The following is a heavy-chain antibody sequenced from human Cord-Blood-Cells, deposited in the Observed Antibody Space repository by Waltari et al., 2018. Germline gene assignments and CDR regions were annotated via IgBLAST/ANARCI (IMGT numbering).Heavy chain of an antibody. J-gene: IGHJ3*02. D-gene: IGHD1-26*01. V-gene: IGHV3-48*03. CDR3: AREGSGSYSAGAFDI. Sequence: EVQLVESGGGLVQPGGSLRLSCAASGFTFSSYEMNWVRQAPGKGLEGVSYISSSGSTIYYADSVKGRFTISRDNAKNSLYLQMNSLRAEDTAVYYCAREGSGSYSAGAFDIWGQGTMVTVSS. CDR1: GFTFSSYE. CDR2: ISSSGSTI.